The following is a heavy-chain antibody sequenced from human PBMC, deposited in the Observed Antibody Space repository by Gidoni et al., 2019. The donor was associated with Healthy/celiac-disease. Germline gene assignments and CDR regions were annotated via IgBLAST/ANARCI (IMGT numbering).Heavy chain of an antibody. CDR1: GFIFSSYS. J-gene: IGHJ6*02. V-gene: IGHV3-21*01. CDR2: ISSSSSYI. Sequence: EVQLVESGGGLVKPGGSLRLSCAASGFIFSSYSMNWVRQAPGKGLELVSSISSSSSYIYYADSVKGRFTISRDNAKNSLYLQMNSLRAEDTAVYYCARGGGYSFHYGMDVWGQGTTVTVSS. D-gene: IGHD5-18*01. CDR3: ARGGGYSFHYGMDV.